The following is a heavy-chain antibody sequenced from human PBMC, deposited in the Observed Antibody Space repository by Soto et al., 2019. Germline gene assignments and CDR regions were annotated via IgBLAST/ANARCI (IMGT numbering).Heavy chain of an antibody. CDR3: AKGVKGYYDSSGYLVWFDY. J-gene: IGHJ4*02. D-gene: IGHD3-22*01. V-gene: IGHV3-23*01. Sequence: PGGSLRLSCAASGFTFSSYAMSWVSQTPGKRLDWVSAISGSGGSTYYADSVKGRFTISRDNSKNTLYLQMNSLRAEDTAVYYCAKGVKGYYDSSGYLVWFDYWGQGILVTVSS. CDR1: GFTFSSYA. CDR2: ISGSGGST.